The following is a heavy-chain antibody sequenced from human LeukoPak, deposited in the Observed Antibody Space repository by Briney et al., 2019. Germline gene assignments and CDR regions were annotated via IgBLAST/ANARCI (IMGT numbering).Heavy chain of an antibody. CDR3: ARDSSSWYVSEH. J-gene: IGHJ1*01. V-gene: IGHV3-20*04. D-gene: IGHD6-13*01. Sequence: GGSLRLSCAASGFTLDDYGMSWVRQAPGKGLEWVSGINWNGGSTGYADSAKGRFTISRDNAKNSLYLQMNSLRAEDTALYYCARDSSSWYVSEHWGQGTLVTVSS. CDR1: GFTLDDYG. CDR2: INWNGGST.